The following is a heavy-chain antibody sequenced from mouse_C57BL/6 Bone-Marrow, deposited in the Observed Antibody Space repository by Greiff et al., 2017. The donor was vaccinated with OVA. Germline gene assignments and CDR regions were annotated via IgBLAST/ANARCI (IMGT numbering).Heavy chain of an antibody. CDR2: IDPSDSET. V-gene: IGHV1-52*01. D-gene: IGHD3-3*01. CDR3: ASYGQPGRGYAMDY. CDR1: GYTFTSYW. Sequence: QVQLKQPGAELVRPGSSVKLSCKASGYTFTSYWMHWVKQRPIQGLEWIGNIDPSDSETHYNQKFKDKATLTVDQSSSTAYMQISSLTSEDSAVYYCASYGQPGRGYAMDYWGQGTSVTVSS. J-gene: IGHJ4*01.